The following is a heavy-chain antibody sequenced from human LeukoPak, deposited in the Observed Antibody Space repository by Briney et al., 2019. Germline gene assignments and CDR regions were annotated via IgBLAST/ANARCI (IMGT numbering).Heavy chain of an antibody. CDR1: GGSISSSILY. D-gene: IGHD2-2*01. CDR2: VYYSVST. Sequence: SGALSLTCTVSGGSISSSILYWDWIRQPPGAGLGWLRTVYYSVSTYYNPSLKGRLTISVDPSKNHFSLKIGSVTAADTAVYYCARNASSLGAGAFDVWGQGTMVTVSS. CDR3: ARNASSLGAGAFDV. V-gene: IGHV4-39*01. J-gene: IGHJ3*01.